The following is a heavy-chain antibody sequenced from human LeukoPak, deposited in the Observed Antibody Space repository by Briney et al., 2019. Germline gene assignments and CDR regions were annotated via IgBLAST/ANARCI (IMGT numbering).Heavy chain of an antibody. CDR2: IYYSGST. Sequence: SETLSLTCTVSGGSISSSSYYWGWIRQPPGKGLEWIGSIYYSGSTYYNPSLKSRVTISVDTSKNQFSLKLSSVTAADTAVYYCARDSEQLVSDYWGQGTLVTVSS. J-gene: IGHJ4*02. V-gene: IGHV4-39*07. CDR1: GGSISSSSYY. D-gene: IGHD6-13*01. CDR3: ARDSEQLVSDY.